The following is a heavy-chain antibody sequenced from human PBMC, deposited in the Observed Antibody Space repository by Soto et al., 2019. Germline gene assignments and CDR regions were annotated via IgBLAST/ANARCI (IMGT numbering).Heavy chain of an antibody. CDR2: ISINGGST. V-gene: IGHV3-64*04. CDR3: ARVQAPRGYYYYGMDV. D-gene: IGHD3-16*01. CDR1: GFTFSIYA. Sequence: PGGSLRLSCSASGFTFSIYAMHWVRQAPGKGLEYVSSISINGGSTHYADSVKGRFTISRDNSKNTQYLQMNSLRAEDTAVYYCARVQAPRGYYYYGMDVWGQGTTVTVSS. J-gene: IGHJ6*02.